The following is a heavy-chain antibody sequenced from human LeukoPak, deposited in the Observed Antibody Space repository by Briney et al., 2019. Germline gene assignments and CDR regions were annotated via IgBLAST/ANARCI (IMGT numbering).Heavy chain of an antibody. CDR2: ISGSGGNT. CDR1: GFTFSSYA. J-gene: IGHJ4*02. D-gene: IGHD6-13*01. V-gene: IGHV3-23*01. Sequence: GGSLRLSCAASGFTFSSYAMSWVRQAPGKGLEWVSAISGSGGNTYYADSVKGRFTISRNNSKNTLYLQMNSLRAEDTAVYYCAKIAAAGTDYYFDYWGQGTLVTVSS. CDR3: AKIAAAGTDYYFDY.